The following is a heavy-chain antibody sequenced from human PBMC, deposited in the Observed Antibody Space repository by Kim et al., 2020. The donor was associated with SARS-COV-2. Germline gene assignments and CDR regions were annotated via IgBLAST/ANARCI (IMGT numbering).Heavy chain of an antibody. J-gene: IGHJ4*02. Sequence: DSVKRRFTISRDNAKNSLYLQMNSLSAEDTAVYYCARVGVSSGSYYLFDYWGQGTLVTVSS. D-gene: IGHD3-10*01. V-gene: IGHV3-7*03. CDR3: ARVGVSSGSYYLFDY.